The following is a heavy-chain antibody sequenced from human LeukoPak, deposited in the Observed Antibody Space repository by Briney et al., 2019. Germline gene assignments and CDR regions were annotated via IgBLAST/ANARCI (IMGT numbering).Heavy chain of an antibody. CDR3: ARALEDIVVVPAAVWFDP. CDR2: IYYSGST. J-gene: IGHJ5*02. Sequence: PSQTPSLTCTVSGGSISSGDYYWSWIRQPPGKGLEWIGYIYYSGSTYYNPSLKSRVTISVDTSKNQFSLKLSSVTAADTAVYYCARALEDIVVVPAAVWFDPWGQGTLVTVPS. D-gene: IGHD2-2*01. CDR1: GGSISSGDYY. V-gene: IGHV4-30-4*01.